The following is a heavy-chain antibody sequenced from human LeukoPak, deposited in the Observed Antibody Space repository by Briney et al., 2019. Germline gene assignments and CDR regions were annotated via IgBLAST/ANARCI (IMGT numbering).Heavy chain of an antibody. CDR2: ISGSGGST. Sequence: AGGSLRLSCAASGFTFSSYAMSWVRQAPGKGLEWVSAISGSGGSTYYADSVKGRLTISRDNSKNTLYLQMNSLRAEDTAVYYCAKDSYSSSWEYYYGMDVWGQGTTVTVSS. CDR1: GFTFSSYA. CDR3: AKDSYSSSWEYYYGMDV. V-gene: IGHV3-23*01. D-gene: IGHD6-13*01. J-gene: IGHJ6*02.